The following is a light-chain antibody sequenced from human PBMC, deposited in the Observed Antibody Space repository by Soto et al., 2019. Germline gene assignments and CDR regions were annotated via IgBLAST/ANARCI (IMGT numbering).Light chain of an antibody. Sequence: DIQMTQSPSSLSASVGDRVTITCRASQGIGNYLAWYQQKPGKDPKNLIYDASTLQSGVPSRFSGSGSGTDFTLTISSLQPEDVATYYCQKDYTAPETFGQGTKVEIK. CDR1: QGIGNY. V-gene: IGKV1-27*01. CDR3: QKDYTAPET. J-gene: IGKJ1*01. CDR2: DAS.